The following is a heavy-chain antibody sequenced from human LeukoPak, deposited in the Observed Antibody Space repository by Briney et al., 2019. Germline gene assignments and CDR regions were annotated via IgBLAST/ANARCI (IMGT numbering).Heavy chain of an antibody. CDR2: VDPKDGET. D-gene: IGHD5-24*01. Sequence: ATVKISCKVSGYTFTDYYMRWVQQAPGKGLEWMGLVDPKDGETIYAEKFQGRVTITADTSTDTAYMELSSLRSEDTAVYYCATGSVEMATNTLDYWGQGTLVTVSS. J-gene: IGHJ4*02. CDR3: ATGSVEMATNTLDY. V-gene: IGHV1-69-2*01. CDR1: GYTFTDYY.